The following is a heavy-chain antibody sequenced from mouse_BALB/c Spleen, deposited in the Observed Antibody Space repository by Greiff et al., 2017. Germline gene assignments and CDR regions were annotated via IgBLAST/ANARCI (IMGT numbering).Heavy chain of an antibody. CDR1: GYTFTSYY. CDR2: INPSNGGT. Sequence: QVQLQQSGAELVKPGASVKLSCKASGYTFTSYYMYWVKQRPGQGLEWIGEINPSNGGTNFNEKFKSKATLTVDKSSSTAYMQLSSLTSEDSAVYYCTRGGYYRMDYWGQGTSVTVSS. V-gene: IGHV1S81*02. J-gene: IGHJ4*01. D-gene: IGHD2-3*01. CDR3: TRGGYYRMDY.